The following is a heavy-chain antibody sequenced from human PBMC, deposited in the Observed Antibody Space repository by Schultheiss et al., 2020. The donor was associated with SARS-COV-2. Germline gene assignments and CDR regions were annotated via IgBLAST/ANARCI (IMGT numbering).Heavy chain of an antibody. CDR2: ISYDGSNK. CDR1: GFTFSSYG. J-gene: IGHJ4*02. D-gene: IGHD2-8*01. V-gene: IGHV3-30*03. CDR3: ATLVQWCMLY. Sequence: GGSLRLSCAASGFTFSSYGMHWVRQAPGKGLEWVAVISYDGSNKYYADSVKGRFTISRDNSKNTLYLQMNSLRAEDTAVYYCATLVQWCMLYWGQGTLVTVSS.